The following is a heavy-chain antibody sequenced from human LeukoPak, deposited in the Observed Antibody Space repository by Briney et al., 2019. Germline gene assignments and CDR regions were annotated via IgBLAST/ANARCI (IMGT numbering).Heavy chain of an antibody. CDR1: GFTFSSYW. Sequence: GGSLRLSCAASGFTFSSYWMSWVRQAPGKGLEWVANIKQDGSEKYYVDSVKGRFTISRDNAKNSLYLQMNSLRAEDTAVYYCARDGPRYCSGGSCPPGNYWGQGTLVTVSS. J-gene: IGHJ4*02. D-gene: IGHD2-15*01. CDR3: ARDGPRYCSGGSCPPGNY. V-gene: IGHV3-7*01. CDR2: IKQDGSEK.